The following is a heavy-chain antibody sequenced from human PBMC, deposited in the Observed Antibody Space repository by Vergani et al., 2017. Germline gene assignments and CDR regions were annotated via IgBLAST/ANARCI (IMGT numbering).Heavy chain of an antibody. V-gene: IGHV4-39*01. Sequence: QLQLQESGPGLVKPSETLSLTCTVSGGSISSSSYYWGWIRQPPGKGLEWIGSIYYSGSTYYNPSLKSRVTISVDTSKNQFSLKLSSVTAADTAVYYCARHGPPEGAYSGSYLGMIDYWGQGTLVTVSS. CDR1: GGSISSSSYY. CDR3: ARHGPPEGAYSGSYLGMIDY. CDR2: IYYSGST. J-gene: IGHJ4*02. D-gene: IGHD1-26*01.